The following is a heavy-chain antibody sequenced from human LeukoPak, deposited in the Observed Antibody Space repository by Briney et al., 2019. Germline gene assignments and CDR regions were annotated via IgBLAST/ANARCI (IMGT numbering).Heavy chain of an antibody. CDR2: INSDGSTT. Sequence: PGGSLRLSCAASGFTFSSYWMHWVRQAPGKGLVWVSRINSDGSTTSNADSVKGRFTISRDNAKNTLYLQMNSLRAEDTAVYYCARALTTVTTFDSWGQGTLVTVSS. J-gene: IGHJ4*02. CDR1: GFTFSSYW. CDR3: ARALTTVTTFDS. V-gene: IGHV3-74*01. D-gene: IGHD4-17*01.